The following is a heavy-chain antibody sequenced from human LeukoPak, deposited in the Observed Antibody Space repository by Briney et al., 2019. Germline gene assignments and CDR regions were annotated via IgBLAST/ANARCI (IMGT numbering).Heavy chain of an antibody. Sequence: SVKVSCKASGGTFSSYAISWVRQAPGQGLDWMGGIIPIFGTANYAQKFQGRVTITADESTSTAYMELSSLRSEDTAVYYCARARDSGAGARVYFQHWGQGTLVTVSS. CDR1: GGTFSSYA. V-gene: IGHV1-69*13. D-gene: IGHD5-12*01. CDR2: IIPIFGTA. J-gene: IGHJ1*01. CDR3: ARARDSGAGARVYFQH.